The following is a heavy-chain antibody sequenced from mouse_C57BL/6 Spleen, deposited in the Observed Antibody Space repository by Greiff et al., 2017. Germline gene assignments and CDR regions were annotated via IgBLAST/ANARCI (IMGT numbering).Heavy chain of an antibody. J-gene: IGHJ4*01. V-gene: IGHV5-17*01. CDR1: GFTFSDYG. CDR3: ARRLGMAMDY. D-gene: IGHD1-2*01. CDR2: ISSGSSTI. Sequence: EVKLMESGGGLVKPGGSLKLSCAASGFTFSDYGMHWVRQAPEKGLEWVAYISSGSSTIYYADTVKGRFTISRDNAKNTLFLQMTSLRSEDTAMYYCARRLGMAMDYWGQGTSVTVSS.